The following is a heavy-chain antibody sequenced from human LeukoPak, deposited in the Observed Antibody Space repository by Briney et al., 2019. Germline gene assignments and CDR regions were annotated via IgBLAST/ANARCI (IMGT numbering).Heavy chain of an antibody. CDR1: GGTFSSYA. J-gene: IGHJ5*02. CDR3: ARDRDGSSYNWFDP. Sequence: ASVKVSCKASGGTFSSYAISWVRQAPGQGREWMGGIIPIFGTANYAQKFQGRVTITTDESTSTAYMELSSLRSEDTAVYYCARDRDGSSYNWFDPWGQGTLVTVSS. CDR2: IIPIFGTA. D-gene: IGHD1-26*01. V-gene: IGHV1-69*05.